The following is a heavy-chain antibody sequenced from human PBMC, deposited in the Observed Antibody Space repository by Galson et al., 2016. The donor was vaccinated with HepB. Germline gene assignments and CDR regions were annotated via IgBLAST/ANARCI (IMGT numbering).Heavy chain of an antibody. V-gene: IGHV1-18*04. Sequence: SVKVSCKASGSRFPTYGISWVRQAPGQGLEWLGWISANSGNTIYAQKFQDRVTMTRDTSASTVYMDLRSLRSDDTAVYYCARDVQFRFDYWGQGTLVTVSS. CDR2: ISANSGNT. J-gene: IGHJ4*02. CDR3: ARDVQFRFDY. CDR1: GSRFPTYG. D-gene: IGHD4-11*01.